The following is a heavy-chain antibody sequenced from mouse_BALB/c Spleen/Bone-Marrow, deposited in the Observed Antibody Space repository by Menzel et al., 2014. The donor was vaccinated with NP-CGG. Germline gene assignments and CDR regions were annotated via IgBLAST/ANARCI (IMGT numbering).Heavy chain of an antibody. V-gene: IGHV1-5*01. Sequence: EVQLVESGTVLARPGASVKMSCKASGYSFTSYWMHWVKQRPGQGLEWIGAIYPGNSDTSYNQKFKGKAKLTAVTSASTAYMELSSLTNEDSAVYYCTRYYYGRYYAMDYWDQGTSVTVSS. J-gene: IGHJ4*01. CDR3: TRYYYGRYYAMDY. CDR2: IYPGNSDT. D-gene: IGHD1-1*01. CDR1: GYSFTSYW.